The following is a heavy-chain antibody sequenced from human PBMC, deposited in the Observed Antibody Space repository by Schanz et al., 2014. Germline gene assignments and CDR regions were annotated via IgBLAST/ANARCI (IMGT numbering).Heavy chain of an antibody. J-gene: IGHJ3*02. CDR1: GFTFSSYA. CDR3: AKGRFGELSAFDN. V-gene: IGHV3-23*01. D-gene: IGHD3-10*01. CDR2: ISGSGGST. Sequence: EVQLLESGGGLVQPGGSLRLSCAASGFTFSSYAMSWVRQAPGKGLEWVSAISGSGGSTYYADSVKGRFTISRDNSKNTLYLQMSSLRAEDTAVYCCAKGRFGELSAFDNWGHGTMVTVSS.